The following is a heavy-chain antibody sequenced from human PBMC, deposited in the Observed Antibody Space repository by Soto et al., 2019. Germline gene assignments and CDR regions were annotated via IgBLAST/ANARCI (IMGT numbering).Heavy chain of an antibody. J-gene: IGHJ4*02. CDR1: GFTFSDYA. CDR2: ISGGSSVT. D-gene: IGHD3-10*01. Sequence: GSLRLSCTASGFTFSDYAMAWVRQAPGKGLEWVSTISGGSSVTYYGDSVKGRFTISRDNAKKTLFLQLNRLSAEDTATYYCAKVLSKNYYYPFDFWGQGTQVTVPQ. CDR3: AKVLSKNYYYPFDF. V-gene: IGHV3-23*01.